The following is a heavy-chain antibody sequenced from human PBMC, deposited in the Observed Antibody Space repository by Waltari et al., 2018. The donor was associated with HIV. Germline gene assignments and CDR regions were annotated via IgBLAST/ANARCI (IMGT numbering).Heavy chain of an antibody. CDR1: GFNFSNYA. V-gene: IGHV3-33*02. CDR2: IWEDGSHE. CDR3: ARDQHSATNYYGLDV. J-gene: IGHJ6*02. Sequence: QVHLVESGGAVVQSGKSLRLSCAASGFNFSNYAMHWVRQGPGKGLEWLSVIWEDGSHESYADFAKGRFTISRDDSDNTLFLYLSGLRADDTAVYYCARDQHSATNYYGLDVWGQGTTVTVS. D-gene: IGHD3-10*01.